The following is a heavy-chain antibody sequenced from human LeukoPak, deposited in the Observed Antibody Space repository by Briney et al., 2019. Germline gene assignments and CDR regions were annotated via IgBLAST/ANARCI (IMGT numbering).Heavy chain of an antibody. D-gene: IGHD3-3*02. CDR1: GGTYSSYS. CDR3: ARGPSTVSSFYEH. J-gene: IGHJ4*02. Sequence: GASVKVSCKASGGTYSSYSISWVRQAPGQGLEWVGRINPNLGLPSHTQKLQGRVTITADKSTRTVHMELSSLRSEDTAVYYCARGPSTVSSFYEHWGQGTLVTVSS. CDR2: INPNLGLP. V-gene: IGHV1-69*04.